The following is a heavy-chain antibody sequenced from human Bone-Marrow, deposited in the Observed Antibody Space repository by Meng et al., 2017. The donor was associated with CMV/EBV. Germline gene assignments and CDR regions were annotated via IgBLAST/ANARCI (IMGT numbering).Heavy chain of an antibody. CDR1: GFTFRSYS. CDR3: ARVRRYSSSRYYFDY. J-gene: IGHJ4*02. Sequence: GGSLRLSCAASGFTFRSYSMNWVRQAPGKGLDWVSSISTSGSTIYYADAVKGRFTISRDNAKNSLYLQMNSLRAEDTAVYYGARVRRYSSSRYYFDYWGQGTMVTVSS. V-gene: IGHV3-48*04. CDR2: ISTSGSTI. D-gene: IGHD6-13*01.